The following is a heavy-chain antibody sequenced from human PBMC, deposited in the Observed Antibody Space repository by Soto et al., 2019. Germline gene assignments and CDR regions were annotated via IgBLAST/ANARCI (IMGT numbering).Heavy chain of an antibody. Sequence: QVQLVQSGAEVKNPGSSVKVSCKASGGTFSSYAISWVRQAPGQGLEWMGGIIPIFGTANYAQKLQGRVTITADEYTSTAYMELSSLRSEDTAVYYCAREGYYDSSGYYYYFDYWGQGTLVTVSS. CDR2: IIPIFGTA. CDR1: GGTFSSYA. J-gene: IGHJ4*02. D-gene: IGHD3-22*01. V-gene: IGHV1-69*12. CDR3: AREGYYDSSGYYYYFDY.